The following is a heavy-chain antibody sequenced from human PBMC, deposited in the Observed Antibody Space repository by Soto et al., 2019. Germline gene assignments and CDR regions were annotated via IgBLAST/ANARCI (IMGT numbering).Heavy chain of an antibody. CDR1: GGSVSSYA. Sequence: SVKGSCKASGGSVSSYAISWVRQAPGQGLEWMGGIIPIFGTANYAQKFQGRVTITAAESTSTASMELSSLRSEDTAVYYCARPDILSSLGSHHSYYAMDVWGPGTTVTVSS. CDR3: ARPDILSSLGSHHSYYAMDV. J-gene: IGHJ6*02. CDR2: IIPIFGTA. D-gene: IGHD3-9*01. V-gene: IGHV1-69*13.